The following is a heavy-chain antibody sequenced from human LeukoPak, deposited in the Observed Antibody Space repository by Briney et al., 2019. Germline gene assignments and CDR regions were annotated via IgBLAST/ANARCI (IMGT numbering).Heavy chain of an antibody. CDR1: GFTFSTYW. CDR3: ARDLWAGGTGRFDAFDI. V-gene: IGHV3-74*01. CDR2: INSDGSST. J-gene: IGHJ3*02. D-gene: IGHD1-26*01. Sequence: PGGSLRLSCTASGFTFSTYWMHWVRQAPGKGLVWVSRINSDGSSTSYADSVKGRFTISRDNAKNTLYLQMNSLRAEDTAVYHCARDLWAGGTGRFDAFDIWGQGTMVTVSS.